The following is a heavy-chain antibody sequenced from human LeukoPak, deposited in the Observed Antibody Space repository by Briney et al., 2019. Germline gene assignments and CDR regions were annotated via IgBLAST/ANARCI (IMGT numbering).Heavy chain of an antibody. Sequence: ASVKVSCKASGGTFSSYAISWVRQAPGQGLEWMGGIIPILGTANYAQKFQGRVTITADESTSTAYMELSSLRSEDTAVYYCARGSVWFGELYYYYYGMDVWGKGTTVTVSS. D-gene: IGHD3-10*01. CDR2: IIPILGTA. CDR1: GGTFSSYA. CDR3: ARGSVWFGELYYYYYGMDV. V-gene: IGHV1-69*13. J-gene: IGHJ6*04.